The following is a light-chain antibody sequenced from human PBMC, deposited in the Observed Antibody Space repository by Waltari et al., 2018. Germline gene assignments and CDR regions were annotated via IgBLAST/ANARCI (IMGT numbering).Light chain of an antibody. CDR3: SSYTSISTSVI. CDR1: SSDIGGYDY. CDR2: DVS. J-gene: IGLJ2*01. V-gene: IGLV2-14*03. Sequence: HSALTQPASVSGSPGQSITISCTGTSSDIGGYDYVSCYQQHPGKAPKLMIYDVSNRPLGFSNRFSASKSGDTAFLTISGLQTEDEADYYCSSYTSISTSVIFGGGTKVTVL.